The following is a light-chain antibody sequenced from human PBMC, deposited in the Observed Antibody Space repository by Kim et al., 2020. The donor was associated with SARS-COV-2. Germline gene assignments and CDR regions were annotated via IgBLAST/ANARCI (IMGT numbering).Light chain of an antibody. J-gene: IGKJ2*01. V-gene: IGKV1-39*01. CDR3: QQSYSTPYT. CDR1: QSIISY. Sequence: DIQITQSPSSLSASVGDRVTITCRASQSIISYLNWYQQKPGKAPKALIYATSNLLSGVPLRFSGSGYGTDFTLTISSVQPEDFAIYYCQQSYSTPYTFGQGTKLEI. CDR2: ATS.